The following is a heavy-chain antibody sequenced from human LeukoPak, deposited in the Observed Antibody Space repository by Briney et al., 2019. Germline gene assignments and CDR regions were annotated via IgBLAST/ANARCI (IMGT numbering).Heavy chain of an antibody. Sequence: GGSLRLSCAASGFTFSSYSMIWVRQAPGKGLEWVSSISSSSSYIYYADSVKGRFTISRDNAKNSLYLQMNSLRAEDTAVYYCARQSSGYDLGYWGQGTLVTVSS. J-gene: IGHJ4*02. V-gene: IGHV3-21*01. CDR3: ARQSSGYDLGY. CDR2: ISSSSSYI. D-gene: IGHD5-12*01. CDR1: GFTFSSYS.